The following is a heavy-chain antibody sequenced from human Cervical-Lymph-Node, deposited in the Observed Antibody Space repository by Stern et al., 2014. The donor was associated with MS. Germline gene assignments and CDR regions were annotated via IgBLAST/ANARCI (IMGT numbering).Heavy chain of an antibody. CDR3: ARRGRYSSGWYFDY. CDR1: GGTFSSYA. D-gene: IGHD6-19*01. CDR2: IIPIFGPA. J-gene: IGHJ4*02. V-gene: IGHV1-69*01. Sequence: VQLVASGAEVKKPGSSVQVSCKASGGTFSSYAISWVRQAPGQGLEWMVGIIPIFGPATYAQKFPGRLTITADESTSTAYMELSSLRSEDTAVYYCARRGRYSSGWYFDYWGQGTLVTVSS.